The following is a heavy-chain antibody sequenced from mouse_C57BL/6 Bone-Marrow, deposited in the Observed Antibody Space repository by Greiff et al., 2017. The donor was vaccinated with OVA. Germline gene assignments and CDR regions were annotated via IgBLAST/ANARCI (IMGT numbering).Heavy chain of an antibody. J-gene: IGHJ1*03. CDR1: GYTFTSYG. CDR2: IYPRSGNT. Sequence: VQLQESGAELARPGASVKLSCKASGYTFTSYGISWVKQRTGQGLEWIGEIYPRSGNTYYNEKFKGKATLTADKSSSTAYMELRSLTSEDSAVYFCARRGYYSNFYWYFDVWGTGTTVTVSS. D-gene: IGHD2-5*01. V-gene: IGHV1-81*01. CDR3: ARRGYYSNFYWYFDV.